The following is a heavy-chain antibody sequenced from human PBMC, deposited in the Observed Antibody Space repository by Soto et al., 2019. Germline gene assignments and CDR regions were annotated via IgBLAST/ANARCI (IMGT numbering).Heavy chain of an antibody. V-gene: IGHV3-73*01. Sequence: GGSLRLSCAASGFTFSGSAMHWVRQASGKGLEWVGRIRSKANSYATAYAASVKGRFTISRDDSKNTAYLQMNSLKTEDTAVYYCTRPLQPYYYYYYMDVWGKGTTVTVSS. CDR1: GFTFSGSA. CDR3: TRPLQPYYYYYYMDV. D-gene: IGHD4-4*01. J-gene: IGHJ6*03. CDR2: IRSKANSYAT.